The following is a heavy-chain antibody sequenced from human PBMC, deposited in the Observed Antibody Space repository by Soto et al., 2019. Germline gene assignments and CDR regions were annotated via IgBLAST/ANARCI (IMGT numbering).Heavy chain of an antibody. J-gene: IGHJ4*02. V-gene: IGHV1-18*01. CDR1: GYTFTSYG. CDR2: ISAYNGNT. Sequence: QVQLVQSGAEVKKPGASVKVSCKASGYTFTSYGISWVRQAPGQGLEWMGWISAYNGNTNYAQKLQGRVTMTTDTPTSKANMGLGGLRSKDTAVYYCARDPTSFDTWAQGTLVTVPS. CDR3: ARDPTSFDT.